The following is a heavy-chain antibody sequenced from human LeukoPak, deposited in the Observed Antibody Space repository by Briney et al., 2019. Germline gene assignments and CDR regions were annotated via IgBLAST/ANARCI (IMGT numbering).Heavy chain of an antibody. D-gene: IGHD3-22*01. Sequence: ASVKVSCKASGYTFTGYYMHWVRQAPGQGLEWMGWINPNSGGTNYAQKFQGRVTMTRDTSISTAYMELSRLRSDDTAVHYCARARPYYDSSGDYYFDYWGQGTLVTVSS. CDR2: INPNSGGT. J-gene: IGHJ4*02. CDR3: ARARPYYDSSGDYYFDY. V-gene: IGHV1-2*02. CDR1: GYTFTGYY.